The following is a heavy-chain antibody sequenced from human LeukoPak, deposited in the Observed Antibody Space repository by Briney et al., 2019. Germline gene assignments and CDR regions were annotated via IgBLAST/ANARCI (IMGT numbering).Heavy chain of an antibody. Sequence: ASVTVSCTASGYTFTSYDINWVRQATGQGLEWMGWMNPNSGNTGYAQKFQGRVTMTRNTSISTAYMELSSLRSEDTAVYYCARSITNYYYYGMDVWGQGTTVTVSS. V-gene: IGHV1-8*01. CDR2: MNPNSGNT. CDR3: ARSITNYYYYGMDV. J-gene: IGHJ6*02. CDR1: GYTFTSYD. D-gene: IGHD1-1*01.